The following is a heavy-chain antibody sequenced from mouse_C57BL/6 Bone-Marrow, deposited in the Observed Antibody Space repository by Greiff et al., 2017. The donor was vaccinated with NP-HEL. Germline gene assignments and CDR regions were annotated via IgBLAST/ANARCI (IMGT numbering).Heavy chain of an antibody. CDR2: ISYSGST. CDR1: GYSITSDY. J-gene: IGHJ1*03. CDR3: ARYPTVVAQGYFDV. V-gene: IGHV3-8*01. Sequence: VHVKQSGPGLAKPSQTLSLTCSVTGYSITSDYWNWIRKFPGNKLEYMGYISYSGSTYYNPSLKSRISITRDTSKNQYYLQLNSVTTEDTATYYCARYPTVVAQGYFDVWGTGTTVTVSS. D-gene: IGHD1-1*01.